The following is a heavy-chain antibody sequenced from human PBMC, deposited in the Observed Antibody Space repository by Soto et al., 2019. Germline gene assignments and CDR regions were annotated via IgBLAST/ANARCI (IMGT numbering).Heavy chain of an antibody. Sequence: HPGGSLRLSCAASGVTFSTYAMTWVRQAPGKGLEWVSSISSSGDVKYYLDSVKGRFTISRDNSRNTLHLQMNSLRAEDAAVYFCAKNGDFWSWGMDVWGQGTTVTVSS. CDR2: ISSSGDVK. J-gene: IGHJ6*02. D-gene: IGHD3-3*01. CDR1: GVTFSTYA. CDR3: AKNGDFWSWGMDV. V-gene: IGHV3-23*01.